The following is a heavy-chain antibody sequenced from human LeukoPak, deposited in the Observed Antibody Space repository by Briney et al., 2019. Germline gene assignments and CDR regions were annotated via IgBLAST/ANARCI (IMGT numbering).Heavy chain of an antibody. CDR3: GKGAYYHGSGRSFDY. CDR1: GFTFSSYA. J-gene: IGHJ4*02. D-gene: IGHD3-10*01. V-gene: IGHV3-23*01. CDR2: ISGSGGAT. Sequence: GGSLRLSCAASGFTFSSYAMNWVRQAPGKGLEWVSAISGSGGATYYADSVKGRFTMSRDNSKNTLYLQMNSLRAEDTAVYYCGKGAYYHGSGRSFDYWGQGTLVTVSS.